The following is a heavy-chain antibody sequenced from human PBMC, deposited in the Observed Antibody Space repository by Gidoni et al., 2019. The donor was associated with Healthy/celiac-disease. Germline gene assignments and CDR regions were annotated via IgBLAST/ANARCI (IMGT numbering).Heavy chain of an antibody. CDR1: RGPISSYA. CDR3: ARGVNDFWSGYYPDYDYYYYMDV. V-gene: IGHV1-69*01. J-gene: IGHJ6*03. D-gene: IGHD3-3*01. CDR2: AIPIFGTA. Sequence: QVQLVQSGAEVTKPGSSVNVSCRASRGPISSYAISWVPQAPGHGLEWMGGAIPIFGTANYAEKVQGRVTITAEESTSTAYMGLSSLRSEDTAVYYCARGVNDFWSGYYPDYDYYYYMDVWGKGTTVTVSS.